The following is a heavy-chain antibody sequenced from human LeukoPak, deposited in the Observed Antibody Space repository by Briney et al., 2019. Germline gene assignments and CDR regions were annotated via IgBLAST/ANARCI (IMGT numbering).Heavy chain of an antibody. CDR3: ARAGGLVELDV. V-gene: IGHV3-66*01. J-gene: IGHJ6*02. CDR1: GFTVSSNY. Sequence: GGSLRLSCAASGFTVSSNYMSRVRQAPGKGLEWVSVIYSGGSTYYADSVKGRFTISRDNSKNTLYLQMNSLRAEDTAVYYCARAGGLVELDVWGQGTTVTVSS. CDR2: IYSGGST. D-gene: IGHD1-1*01.